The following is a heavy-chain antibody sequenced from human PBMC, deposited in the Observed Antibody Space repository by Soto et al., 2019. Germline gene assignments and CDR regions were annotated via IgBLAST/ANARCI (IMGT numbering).Heavy chain of an antibody. J-gene: IGHJ6*02. Sequence: GGSLRLSCAASGFIFSTYDMHWVRQATGEGLDWVSAIGSDSKTYYSGSVKGRFTISRDNAKNTLYLQMGSLRAEDTAVYYCVKDKGSTVSPSDYYYNGMDVWGQGTTVTISS. D-gene: IGHD4-17*01. CDR1: GFIFSTYD. CDR2: IGSDSKT. CDR3: VKDKGSTVSPSDYYYNGMDV. V-gene: IGHV3-13*01.